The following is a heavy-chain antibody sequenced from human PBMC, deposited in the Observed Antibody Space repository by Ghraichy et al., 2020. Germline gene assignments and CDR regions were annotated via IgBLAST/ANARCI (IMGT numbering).Heavy chain of an antibody. D-gene: IGHD3-22*01. Sequence: SQTLSLTCTVSGGSISSSSYYWGWIRQPPGKGLEWIGTIYYSGSTYYNPSPKSRVIISVDTSKNQFSLKLSSVTAADTAVYYCARRDSSGYSAEYWGQGTLVTVSS. J-gene: IGHJ4*02. V-gene: IGHV4-39*01. CDR1: GGSISSSSYY. CDR2: IYYSGST. CDR3: ARRDSSGYSAEY.